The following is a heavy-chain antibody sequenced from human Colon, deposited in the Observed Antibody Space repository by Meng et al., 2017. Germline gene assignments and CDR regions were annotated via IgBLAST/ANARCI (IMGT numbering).Heavy chain of an antibody. CDR2: IYYSGST. CDR1: GGSISGSSYY. CDR3: ARGGYHGYDLAYYYYYYGMDV. Sequence: SETLSLTCTVSGGSISGSSYYWGWIRQPPGKGLEWIGSIYYSGSTYYNPSPKSRVTISVDTSKNQFSLRLSSVTAADTAVYYCARGGYHGYDLAYYYYYYGMDVWGQGTTVTVSS. V-gene: IGHV4-39*07. J-gene: IGHJ6*02. D-gene: IGHD5-12*01.